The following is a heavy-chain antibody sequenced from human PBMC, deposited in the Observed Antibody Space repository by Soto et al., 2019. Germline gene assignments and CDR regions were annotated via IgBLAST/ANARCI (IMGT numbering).Heavy chain of an antibody. J-gene: IGHJ5*02. CDR3: VRDGTKTLRDWFDP. CDR1: GASISGFY. V-gene: IGHV4-4*07. Sequence: SETLSLTCTVSGASISGFYWSWIRKSAGKGLEWIGRIYATGTTDYNPSLKSRVMMSVDTSKKQFSLKLRSVTAADTAVYYCVRDGTKTLRDWFDPCGQGLSVTVYS. D-gene: IGHD1-1*01. CDR2: IYATGTT.